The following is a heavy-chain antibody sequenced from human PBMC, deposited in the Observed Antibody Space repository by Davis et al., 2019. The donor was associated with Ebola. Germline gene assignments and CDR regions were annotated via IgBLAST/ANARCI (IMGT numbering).Heavy chain of an antibody. Sequence: AASVKVSCKASGGTFTSFGVSWMRQAPGQGLEWMGRINPNSGGTNYAQKFQGRVTMTRDTSISTAYMELSRLRSDDTAVYYCARTIGNYYYGMDVWGKGTTVTVSS. V-gene: IGHV1-2*06. CDR3: ARTIGNYYYGMDV. J-gene: IGHJ6*04. CDR1: GGTFTSFG. CDR2: INPNSGGT. D-gene: IGHD3-9*01.